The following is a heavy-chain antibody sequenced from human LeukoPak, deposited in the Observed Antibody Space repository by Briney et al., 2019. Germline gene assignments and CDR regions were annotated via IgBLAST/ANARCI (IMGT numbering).Heavy chain of an antibody. CDR2: INNSGGST. V-gene: IGHV3-23*01. Sequence: TGGSLRLSCAGSGFTFNNYAMSWVRQAPGKGLEWVSIINNSGGSTYYADSVKGRFTISRDLSKNTLYLQMNSLRAEDTALYYCARKYSGTNPFDYWGQGTLVTVSS. CDR3: ARKYSGTNPFDY. CDR1: GFTFNNYA. J-gene: IGHJ4*02. D-gene: IGHD1-26*01.